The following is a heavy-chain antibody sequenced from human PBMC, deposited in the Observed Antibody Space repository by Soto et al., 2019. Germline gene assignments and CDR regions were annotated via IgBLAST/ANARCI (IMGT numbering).Heavy chain of an antibody. Sequence: QVQLVQSGAEVKKPGSSVKVSCKASGGTFSTSTFTWVRQAPGQGLEWMGRTIPLLNVADYAQDFQGRLTITANKSLNTTLRELTSLTSKDTPVYFCARASPIGSTFSGYAPIASWGQGTLVTVSS. CDR3: ARASPIGSTFSGYAPIAS. D-gene: IGHD5-12*01. CDR2: TIPLLNVA. V-gene: IGHV1-69*02. J-gene: IGHJ4*02. CDR1: GGTFSTST.